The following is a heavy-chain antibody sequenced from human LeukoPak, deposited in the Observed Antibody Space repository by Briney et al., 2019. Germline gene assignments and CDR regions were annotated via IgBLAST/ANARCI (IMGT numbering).Heavy chain of an antibody. CDR1: GFTFSTSS. Sequence: SVKVSCKASGFTFSTSSVQWVRQARGQRLEWIGWIVVGSGDANYAQKFQERVTITRDMSTSTVYMELSSLRSEDTAVYYCAAYDSSGYIRGNAFDIWGQGTMVTVSS. CDR3: AAYDSSGYIRGNAFDI. D-gene: IGHD3-22*01. V-gene: IGHV1-58*01. J-gene: IGHJ3*02. CDR2: IVVGSGDA.